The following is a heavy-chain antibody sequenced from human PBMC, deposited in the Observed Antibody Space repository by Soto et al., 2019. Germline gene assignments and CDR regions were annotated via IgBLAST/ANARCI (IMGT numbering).Heavy chain of an antibody. Sequence: SVKVSCKASGGTFSSYAISWVRQAPGQGLEWMGGIIPIFGTANYAQKFQGRVTITADESTSTAYMKLSSLRSEDTAVYYRARGDTAMGYFDYWGQGTLVTVSS. J-gene: IGHJ4*02. CDR2: IIPIFGTA. CDR1: GGTFSSYA. V-gene: IGHV1-69*13. CDR3: ARGDTAMGYFDY. D-gene: IGHD5-18*01.